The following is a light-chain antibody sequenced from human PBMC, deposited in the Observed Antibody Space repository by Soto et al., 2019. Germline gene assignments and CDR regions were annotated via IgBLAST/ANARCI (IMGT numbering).Light chain of an antibody. CDR3: QQCGSSLWT. CDR2: GAS. J-gene: IGKJ1*01. CDR1: QSVSSN. V-gene: IGKV3-20*01. Sequence: EIVMTQSPATLSVSPGERATLSCRASQSVSSNLAWYQQKPGQAPRLLIYGASTRATGIPDRFSGSGSGTDFTLTISRLEPEDFAVYYCQQCGSSLWTFGQGTKVDI.